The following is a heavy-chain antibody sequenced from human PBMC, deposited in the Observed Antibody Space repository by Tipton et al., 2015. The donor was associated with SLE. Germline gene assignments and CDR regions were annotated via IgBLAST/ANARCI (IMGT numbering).Heavy chain of an antibody. CDR1: GFTFSSYG. V-gene: IGHV3-30*02. CDR2: IRYDGSNK. CDR3: ARGSIAAAAPDY. Sequence: SLRLSCAASGFTFSSYGMHWVRQAPGKGLEWVAFIRYDGSNKYYADSVKGRFTISRDNSKNTLYLQMNSLRAEDTAVYYCARGSIAAAAPDYWGQGTLVTVSS. J-gene: IGHJ4*02. D-gene: IGHD6-13*01.